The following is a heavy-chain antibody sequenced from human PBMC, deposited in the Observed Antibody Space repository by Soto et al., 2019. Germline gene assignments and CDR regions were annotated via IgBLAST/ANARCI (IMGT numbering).Heavy chain of an antibody. V-gene: IGHV1-18*01. CDR1: GYTFTSYG. CDR3: ARDTAGTGRPTYYYDSSGYGYFDY. D-gene: IGHD3-22*01. J-gene: IGHJ4*02. Sequence: ASVKVSCKASGYTFTSYGISWVRQAPGQGLEWMGWISAYNGNTNYAQKLQGRVTMTTDTSTSTAYMELRSLRSDDTAVYYCARDTAGTGRPTYYYDSSGYGYFDYWGQGTLVTVSS. CDR2: ISAYNGNT.